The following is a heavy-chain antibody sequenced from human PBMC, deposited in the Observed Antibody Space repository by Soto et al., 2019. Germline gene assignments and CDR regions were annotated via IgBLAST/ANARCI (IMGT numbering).Heavy chain of an antibody. Sequence: EVQLLESGGGLVQPGGSLRLSCVVSGFTFSSSPMSWVRRAPGKGLEWVSGINGGDDSKHYAESVRGRFTITRDNSKNTLLLQMNSLRAEDTAISFCAKDSHWGIISLTHDHWGQGTLVTVS. D-gene: IGHD3-16*01. J-gene: IGHJ4*02. V-gene: IGHV3-23*01. CDR3: AKDSHWGIISLTHDH. CDR1: GFTFSSSP. CDR2: INGGDDSK.